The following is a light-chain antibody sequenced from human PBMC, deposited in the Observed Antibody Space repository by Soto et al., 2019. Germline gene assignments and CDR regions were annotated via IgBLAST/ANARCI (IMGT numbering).Light chain of an antibody. CDR1: QSISSY. V-gene: IGKV1-39*01. Sequence: DIQMTQSPSSLSAPVGDRVTITCRASQSISSYINWYQQKPGKAPKLLIYAASSLQSGVPSRFSGSGSGTDFTLTISSLQPEDFATYYCQQSYSTPITFSQGTRLEIK. CDR2: AAS. CDR3: QQSYSTPIT. J-gene: IGKJ5*01.